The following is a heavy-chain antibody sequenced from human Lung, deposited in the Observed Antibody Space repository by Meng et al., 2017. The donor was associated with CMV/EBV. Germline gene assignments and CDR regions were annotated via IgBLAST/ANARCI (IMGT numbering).Heavy chain of an antibody. J-gene: IGHJ6*02. V-gene: IGHV3-7*04. CDR2: INQDGSQK. D-gene: IGHD6-13*01. CDR1: GFTFSNHW. Sequence: ECXKIPCAACGFTFSNHWMTLVLQGPGKGLEWLANINQDGSQKKYVESVKVRFTISRDNAKNSLFLQMNSLRAEDTAVYYCARVAAAGRGMDVWGQGTPVTVSS. CDR3: ARVAAAGRGMDV.